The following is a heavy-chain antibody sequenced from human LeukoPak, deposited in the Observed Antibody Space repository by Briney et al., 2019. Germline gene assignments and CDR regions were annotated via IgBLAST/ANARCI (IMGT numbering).Heavy chain of an antibody. J-gene: IGHJ4*02. CDR1: GGSISSSSKY. CDR2: IYYSGST. Sequence: SETLSLTCTVSGGSISSSSKYWGWIRQPPGKGLEWIGSIYYSGSTYQNPSLKSRVTISIDTSKNQFSLKLSSVTAADTAVYYCASPGGVIDYWAQGTLVTVSS. CDR3: ASPGGVIDY. V-gene: IGHV4-39*07. D-gene: IGHD3-16*02.